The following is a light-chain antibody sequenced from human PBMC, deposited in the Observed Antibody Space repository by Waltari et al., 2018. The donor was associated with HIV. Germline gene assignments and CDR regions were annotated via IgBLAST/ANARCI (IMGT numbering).Light chain of an antibody. V-gene: IGLV2-23*02. Sequence: QSALTQPASVSGSPGQSITISCTGTSSVVRSYNLFSWYQQHPGKAPKLIIYEVSKRPSGVSNRFSGSKSGSTASLTISGLQPEDEADYCCCSYASTTDTYVVFGGGTKLTVL. CDR1: SSVVRSYNL. CDR3: CSYASTTDTYVV. J-gene: IGLJ2*01. CDR2: EVS.